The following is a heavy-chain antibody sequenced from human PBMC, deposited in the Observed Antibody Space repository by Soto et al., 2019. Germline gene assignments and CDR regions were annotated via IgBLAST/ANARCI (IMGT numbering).Heavy chain of an antibody. V-gene: IGHV3-30*18. CDR1: GFTFSSYG. CDR3: AKPRSDYSYLPRYYFDY. CDR2: ISYDGSNK. J-gene: IGHJ4*02. D-gene: IGHD4-4*01. Sequence: QVQLVESGGGVVQPGRSLRLSCAASGFTFSSYGMHWVRQAPGKGLEWVAVISYDGSNKYYADSVKGRFTISRDNSKNTLYLQMNSLRAEDTAVYYCAKPRSDYSYLPRYYFDYWGQGTLVTVSS.